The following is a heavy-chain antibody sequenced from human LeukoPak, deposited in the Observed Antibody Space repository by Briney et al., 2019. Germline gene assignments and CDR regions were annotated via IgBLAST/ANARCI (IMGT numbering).Heavy chain of an antibody. CDR1: GGSISSGSYY. CDR2: IYTTGST. Sequence: PSETLSLTCTVSGGSISSGSYYWGWIRQPPGKGLEWIGRIYTTGSTYYNPSLKSRVTISVDTSKNQFSLKLSSVTAADTAVYYCARVHSSGWYYFDYWGQGTLVTVSS. D-gene: IGHD6-19*01. CDR3: ARVHSSGWYYFDY. V-gene: IGHV4-61*02. J-gene: IGHJ4*02.